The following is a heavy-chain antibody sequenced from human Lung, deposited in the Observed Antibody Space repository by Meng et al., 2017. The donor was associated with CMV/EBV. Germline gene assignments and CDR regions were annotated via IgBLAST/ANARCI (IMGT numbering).Heavy chain of an antibody. J-gene: IGHJ4*02. V-gene: IGHV4-30-2*01. Sequence: LTCAASGASISSGGYSLSCIRQPPGKGLEWIGYMYHSGTTYYNPSLERQISISLDESKNQFSLRLNSVTAADTAVYYCALGWDYFNYWGQGTLVTVSS. D-gene: IGHD1-26*01. CDR2: MYHSGTT. CDR3: ALGWDYFNY. CDR1: GASISSGGYS.